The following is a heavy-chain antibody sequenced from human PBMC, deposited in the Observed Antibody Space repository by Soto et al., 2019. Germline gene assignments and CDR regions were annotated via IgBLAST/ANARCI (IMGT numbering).Heavy chain of an antibody. Sequence: PGGSLRLSCAASGFTFSSYGMHWVRQAPGKGLEWVAVIWYDGSNKYYADSVKGRFTISRDKSKSHFSLNLTSVTAADTAVYYCAARHFWSRPWTDRRLDYWGQGTLVTVSS. CDR1: GFTFSSYG. CDR2: IWYDGSNK. CDR3: AARHFWSRPWTDRRLDY. V-gene: IGHV3-33*01. D-gene: IGHD3-3*02. J-gene: IGHJ4*02.